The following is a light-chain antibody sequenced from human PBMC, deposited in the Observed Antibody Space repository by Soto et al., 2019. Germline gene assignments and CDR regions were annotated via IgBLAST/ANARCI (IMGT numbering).Light chain of an antibody. CDR1: SSDVGGYNY. Sequence: QSALTQPASVSGSSGQSITISCTGTSSDVGGYNYVSWYQQHPGKAPKLMIYDVSNRASGVSNRFSGSKSGNTASLTISGLQAEDEADYYCSSYTSSSTLVFGTGTKVTVL. CDR3: SSYTSSSTLV. J-gene: IGLJ1*01. V-gene: IGLV2-14*01. CDR2: DVS.